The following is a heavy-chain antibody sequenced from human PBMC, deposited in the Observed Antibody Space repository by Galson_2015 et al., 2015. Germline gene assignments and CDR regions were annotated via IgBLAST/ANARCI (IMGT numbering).Heavy chain of an antibody. CDR3: ARASPLVKGGAGGWFDP. CDR2: IIPIFGTA. D-gene: IGHD1-26*01. J-gene: IGHJ5*02. Sequence: SVKVSCKASGGTFSSYAIGWVRQAPGQGLEWMGGIIPIFGTANYAQKFQGRVTITADKSTSTAYMELSSLRSEDTAVYYCARASPLVKGGAGGWFDPWGQGTLVTVSS. V-gene: IGHV1-69*06. CDR1: GGTFSSYA.